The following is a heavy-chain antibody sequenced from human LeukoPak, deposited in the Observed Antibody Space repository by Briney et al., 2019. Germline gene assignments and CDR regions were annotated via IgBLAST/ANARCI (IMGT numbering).Heavy chain of an antibody. Sequence: PGGSLRLSCAASGFTFSNCAMRWVRQAPGKGLQWVSAISGDGTTIYYADSVKGRFTISRDNAKNSLYLQMNSLRAEDTAVYYCARAKYYGSGSPPGWFDPWGQGTLVTVSS. D-gene: IGHD3-10*01. J-gene: IGHJ5*02. CDR1: GFTFSNCA. CDR3: ARAKYYGSGSPPGWFDP. CDR2: ISGDGTTI. V-gene: IGHV3-11*01.